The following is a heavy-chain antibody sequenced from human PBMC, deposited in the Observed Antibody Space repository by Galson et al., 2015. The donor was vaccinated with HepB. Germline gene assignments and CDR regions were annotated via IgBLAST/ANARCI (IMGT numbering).Heavy chain of an antibody. J-gene: IGHJ6*02. D-gene: IGHD3-9*01. CDR2: ISSSSSYI. CDR3: AREAAVLRYFDWLSDYYYYGMDV. CDR1: GFTFSSYS. Sequence: SLRLSCAASGFTFSSYSMNWVRQAPGKGLEWVSSISSSSSYIYYADSVKGRFTISRDNAKNSLYLQMNSLRAEDTAVYYCAREAAVLRYFDWLSDYYYYGMDVWGQGTTVTVSS. V-gene: IGHV3-21*01.